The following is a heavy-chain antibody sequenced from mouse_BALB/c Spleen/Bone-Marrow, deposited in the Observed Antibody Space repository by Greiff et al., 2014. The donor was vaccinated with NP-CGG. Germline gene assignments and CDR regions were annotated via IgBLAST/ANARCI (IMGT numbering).Heavy chain of an antibody. Sequence: VQLQQSGAELVRPGASVKLSCKASGYTFTSYWINWVKQRPGQGLEWIGNIYPSDSYTNYNQKFKDKATLTVDKSSSTAYMQLSSPTSEDSAVYYCTREGYYGCSYVDYWGQGTTLTVSS. J-gene: IGHJ2*01. V-gene: IGHV1-69*02. CDR2: IYPSDSYT. CDR1: GYTFTSYW. CDR3: TREGYYGCSYVDY. D-gene: IGHD1-1*01.